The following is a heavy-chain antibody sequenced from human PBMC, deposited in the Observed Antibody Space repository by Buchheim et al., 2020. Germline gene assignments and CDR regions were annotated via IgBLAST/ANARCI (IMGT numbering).Heavy chain of an antibody. CDR1: GGSFSGYY. D-gene: IGHD3-9*01. Sequence: QVQLQQWGAGLLKPSETLSLACAVYGGSFSGYYWSWIRQPPGKGLEWIGEINHSGSTNYNPSLKSRGTISVDKSKKQFSLKLSSVTAADTAVYYCARDGRYLNWFDPWGQGTL. CDR3: ARDGRYLNWFDP. V-gene: IGHV4-34*01. CDR2: INHSGST. J-gene: IGHJ5*02.